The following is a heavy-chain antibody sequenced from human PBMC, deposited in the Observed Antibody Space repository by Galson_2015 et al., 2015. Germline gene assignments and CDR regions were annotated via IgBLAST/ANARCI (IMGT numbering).Heavy chain of an antibody. CDR1: GFTFSNYW. CDR2: IKQDGSDK. CDR3: ARGRFGAFDY. Sequence: SLRLSCAASGFTFSNYWMNWVRQAPGKGLEWVANIKQDGSDKYYVDSVKGRLTISRDNAKSSLFLQMNSLRADDTAVYYCARGRFGAFDYWGQGTLVTVSS. V-gene: IGHV3-7*01. J-gene: IGHJ4*02. D-gene: IGHD3-16*01.